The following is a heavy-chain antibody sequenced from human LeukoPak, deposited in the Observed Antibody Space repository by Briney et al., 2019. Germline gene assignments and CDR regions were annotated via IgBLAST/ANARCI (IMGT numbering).Heavy chain of an antibody. J-gene: IGHJ4*02. CDR3: ARALYSSSWYPFDY. Sequence: GGSLRLSCAASGFTFSTYTMSWVRQAQGKGLEWVSVVSGSGGSTYYVDSVKGRFTISRDNSKNTLYLQMSSLRAEDTAVYYCARALYSSSWYPFDYWGQGTLVSVSS. CDR2: VSGSGGST. V-gene: IGHV3-23*01. CDR1: GFTFSTYT. D-gene: IGHD6-13*01.